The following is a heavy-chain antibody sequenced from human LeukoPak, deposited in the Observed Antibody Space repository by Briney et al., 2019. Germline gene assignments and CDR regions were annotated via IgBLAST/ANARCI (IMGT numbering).Heavy chain of an antibody. D-gene: IGHD6-13*01. CDR2: ISSSSSTI. V-gene: IGHV3-48*01. Sequence: GGSLRLSCAASGFTFSSYGMSWVRQAPGKGLEWVSYISSSSSTIYYADSVKGRFTISRDNAKNSLYLQMNSLRAEDTAVYYCARAAAGRVYYYMDVWGKGTTVTVSS. CDR3: ARAAAGRVYYYMDV. J-gene: IGHJ6*03. CDR1: GFTFSSYG.